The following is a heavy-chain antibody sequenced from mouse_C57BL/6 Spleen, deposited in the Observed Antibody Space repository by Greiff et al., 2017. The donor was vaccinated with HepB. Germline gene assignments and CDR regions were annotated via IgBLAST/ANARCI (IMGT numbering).Heavy chain of an antibody. CDR1: GYTFTSYW. CDR2: IHPNSGST. CDR3: AGGNFYYYAMDY. Sequence: VQLQQSGAELVKPGASVKLSCKASGYTFTSYWMHWVKQRPGQGLEWIGMIHPNSGSTNYNEKFKSKATLTVDKSSSTAYMQLSSLTSEDSAVYYCAGGNFYYYAMDYWGQGTSVTVSS. J-gene: IGHJ4*01. D-gene: IGHD2-1*01. V-gene: IGHV1-64*01.